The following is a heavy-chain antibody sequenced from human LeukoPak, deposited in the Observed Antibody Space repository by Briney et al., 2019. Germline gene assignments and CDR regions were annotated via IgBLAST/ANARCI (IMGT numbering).Heavy chain of an antibody. CDR3: AKDEGSGWPYYFDY. CDR2: ISGSGGST. J-gene: IGHJ4*02. D-gene: IGHD6-19*01. Sequence: PGGSLRLSCAASGFIFSSYAMSWVRQAPGKGLEWVSAISGSGGSTYYADSVKGRFTISRDNSKNTLYLQMNSLRAEDTAVYYCAKDEGSGWPYYFDYWGQGTLVTVSP. CDR1: GFIFSSYA. V-gene: IGHV3-23*01.